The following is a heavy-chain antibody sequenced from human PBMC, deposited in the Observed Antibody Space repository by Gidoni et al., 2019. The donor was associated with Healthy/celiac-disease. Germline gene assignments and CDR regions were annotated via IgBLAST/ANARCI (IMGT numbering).Heavy chain of an antibody. V-gene: IGHV4-34*01. D-gene: IGHD7-27*01. J-gene: IGHJ2*01. CDR3: ASLERTGDTPKDWYFDL. Sequence: NYNPSLKSRVTISVDTSKNQFSLKLSSVTAADTAVYYCASLERTGDTPKDWYFDLWGRGTLVTVSS.